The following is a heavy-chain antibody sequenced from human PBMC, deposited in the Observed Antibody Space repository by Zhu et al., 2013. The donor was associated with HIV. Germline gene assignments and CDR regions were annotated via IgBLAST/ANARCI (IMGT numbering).Heavy chain of an antibody. D-gene: IGHD3-10*01. CDR1: GGTFSSYA. Sequence: QVQLVQSGAEVKKPGSSVKVSCKASGGTFSSYAISWVRQAPGQGLEWMGWIIPIFGLANYAQRFQGRVTITADESTSTAYMELSSLRSEDTAVYYCARGGGSGSYHRAFWISWGQGTSGHRLF. J-gene: IGHJ3*01. CDR2: IIPIFGLA. CDR3: ARGGGSGSYHRAFWIS. V-gene: IGHV1-69*12.